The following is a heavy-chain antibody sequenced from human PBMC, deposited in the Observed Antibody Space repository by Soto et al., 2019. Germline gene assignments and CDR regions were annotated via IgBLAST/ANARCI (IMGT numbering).Heavy chain of an antibody. Sequence: GGSLRLSCAASGITFNKYIMHWVRQAPGKGLEWVAVTSSDGSKKYYADSVKGRFTISRDNSKNMMYVQMNSLRVEDTAVYYCARGRGIYSYGMDVWGQGTRVTVSS. CDR2: TSSDGSKK. D-gene: IGHD5-12*01. CDR1: GITFNKYI. V-gene: IGHV3-30*04. CDR3: ARGRGIYSYGMDV. J-gene: IGHJ6*02.